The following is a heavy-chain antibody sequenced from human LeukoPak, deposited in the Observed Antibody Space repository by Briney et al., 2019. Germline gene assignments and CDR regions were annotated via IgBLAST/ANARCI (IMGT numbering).Heavy chain of an antibody. J-gene: IGHJ4*02. D-gene: IGHD4-11*01. CDR1: GFIFTNYF. V-gene: IGHV3-7*01. CDR3: AKHQLQSTVLFDY. Sequence: GGSLRLSCAASGFIFTNYFMSWVRQAPGKGLEWVASIKHDGSEKYYVDSVRGRFTISRDNTKNSLYLQMSSLRAEDTAVYYCAKHQLQSTVLFDYWGQGTLVTVSS. CDR2: IKHDGSEK.